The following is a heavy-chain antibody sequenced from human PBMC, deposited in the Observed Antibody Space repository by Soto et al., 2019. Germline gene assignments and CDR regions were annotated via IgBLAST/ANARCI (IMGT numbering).Heavy chain of an antibody. CDR3: ARDLVVVVPAAIRGHYYYYYGMDV. D-gene: IGHD2-2*02. CDR1: GYTFTGYY. V-gene: IGHV1-2*04. Sequence: ASVKVSCKASGYTFTGYYMHWVRQAPGQGLEWMGWINPNSGGTNYAQKFQGWVTMTRDTSISTAYMELSRLRSDDTAVYYCARDLVVVVPAAIRGHYYYYYGMDVWGQGTTVTV. CDR2: INPNSGGT. J-gene: IGHJ6*02.